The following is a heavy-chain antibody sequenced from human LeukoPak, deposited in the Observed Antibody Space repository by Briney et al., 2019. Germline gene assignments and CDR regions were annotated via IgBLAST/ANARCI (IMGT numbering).Heavy chain of an antibody. J-gene: IGHJ4*02. V-gene: IGHV3-66*01. CDR3: ARAPLPNNYYDSSGYYYFDY. CDR1: GFTVSSNY. CDR2: IYSGGST. Sequence: GGSLRLSCAASGFTVSSNYMSWVRQAPGKGLEWVSVIYSGGSTYYADSVKGRFTISRDNSKNTLYLQMNSLRAEDTAVYYCARAPLPNNYYDSSGYYYFDYWGQGTLVTVSS. D-gene: IGHD3-22*01.